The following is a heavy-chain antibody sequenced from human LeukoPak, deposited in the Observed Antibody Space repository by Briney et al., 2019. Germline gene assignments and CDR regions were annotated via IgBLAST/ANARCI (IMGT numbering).Heavy chain of an antibody. CDR2: MNPNSGNT. J-gene: IGHJ6*03. Sequence: ASVKVFCKASGYTFTSYDINWVRQATGQGLEWMGWMNPNSGNTGYAQKFQGRVTITRNTSISTAYMELSSLRSGDTAVYYCARDPFRARNYYYYYYMDVWGKGTTVTVSS. D-gene: IGHD3-16*01. V-gene: IGHV1-8*03. CDR3: ARDPFRARNYYYYYYMDV. CDR1: GYTFTSYD.